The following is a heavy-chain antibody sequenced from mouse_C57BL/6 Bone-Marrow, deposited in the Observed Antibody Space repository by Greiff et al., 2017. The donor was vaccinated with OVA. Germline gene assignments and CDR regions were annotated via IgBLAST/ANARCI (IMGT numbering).Heavy chain of an antibody. CDR2: ISDGGSYT. V-gene: IGHV5-4*01. D-gene: IGHD1-1*01. Sequence: EVKLVESGGGLVKPGGSLKLSCAASGFTFSSYAMSWVRQTPEKRLEWVATISDGGSYTYYPDNVKGRFTISRDNAKNNLYLQMSHLKSEDTAMYYCARDRYHQAWLAYWGQGTLVTVSA. CDR1: GFTFSSYA. CDR3: ARDRYHQAWLAY. J-gene: IGHJ3*01.